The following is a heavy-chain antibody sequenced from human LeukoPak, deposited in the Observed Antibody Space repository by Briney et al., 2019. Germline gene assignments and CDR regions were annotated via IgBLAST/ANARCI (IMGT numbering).Heavy chain of an antibody. D-gene: IGHD6-19*01. J-gene: IGHJ4*02. CDR2: LSHDGSNK. V-gene: IGHV3-30*04. Sequence: PGRSLRLSWVVSGFTFSSYAMHWVRQAPGKGLEWVAVLSHDGSNKYSADSVKGRFTIPRDNSKNTLYLQMNSLRPEDTAVYYCARARSGWYLGQFDYWGQGTLVTVSS. CDR1: GFTFSSYA. CDR3: ARARSGWYLGQFDY.